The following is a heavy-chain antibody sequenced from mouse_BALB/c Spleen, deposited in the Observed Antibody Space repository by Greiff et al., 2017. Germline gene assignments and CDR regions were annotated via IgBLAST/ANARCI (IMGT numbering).Heavy chain of an antibody. V-gene: IGHV1-54*03. D-gene: IGHD1-1*01. Sequence: VQLQQSGAELVRPGTSVKVSCKASGYAFTNYLIEWVKQRPGQGLEWIGVINPGSGGTNYNEKFKGKATLTADKSSSTAYMQLSSLTSDDSAVYFCARGGVITTDFDYWGQGTTLTVSS. J-gene: IGHJ2*01. CDR1: GYAFTNYL. CDR3: ARGGVITTDFDY. CDR2: INPGSGGT.